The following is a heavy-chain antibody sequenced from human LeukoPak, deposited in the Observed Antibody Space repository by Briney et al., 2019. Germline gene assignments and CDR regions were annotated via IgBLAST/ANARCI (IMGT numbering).Heavy chain of an antibody. CDR1: GFTFSSYA. J-gene: IGHJ5*02. D-gene: IGHD6-13*01. V-gene: IGHV3-30-3*01. CDR2: ISYDGSNK. Sequence: PGRSLRLSCAASGFTFSSYAMHWVRQAPGKGLEWVAVISYDGSNKYYADSVKGRFTISRDNSKNTLYLQMNSLRAEDTAVYYCARENRRQQLPRGPWFDPWGQGTLVTVSS. CDR3: ARENRRQQLPRGPWFDP.